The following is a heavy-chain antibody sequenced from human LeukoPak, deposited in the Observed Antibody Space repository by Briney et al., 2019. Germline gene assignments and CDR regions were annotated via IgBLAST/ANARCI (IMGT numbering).Heavy chain of an antibody. CDR3: AKAGDYSNYYFDY. CDR2: ISGSGGST. D-gene: IGHD4-11*01. CDR1: GFTFSSYA. J-gene: IGHJ4*02. Sequence: GGSLRLSCAASGFTFSSYAMSWVRQAPGKGLEWVSAISGSGGSTYYADSVKGRFTISRDNSRNTLYLQMNSLRAEDTAVYYCAKAGDYSNYYFDYWGQGTLVTVSS. V-gene: IGHV3-23*01.